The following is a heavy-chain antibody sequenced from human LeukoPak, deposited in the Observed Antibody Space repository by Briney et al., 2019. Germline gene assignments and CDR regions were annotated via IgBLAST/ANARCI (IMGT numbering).Heavy chain of an antibody. J-gene: IGHJ4*02. V-gene: IGHV3-33*01. CDR2: IWYDGSNE. Sequence: GGSLRLSCAASGFTLSNYGMHWVRQAPGKGLEWVAVIWYDGSNEYYADSVKGRFTISRDNSKNTLYLQMNSLRAEDTAVYYCARGGRYCSSSSCHLGDYWGQGTLVTVSS. CDR3: ARGGRYCSSSSCHLGDY. D-gene: IGHD2-2*01. CDR1: GFTLSNYG.